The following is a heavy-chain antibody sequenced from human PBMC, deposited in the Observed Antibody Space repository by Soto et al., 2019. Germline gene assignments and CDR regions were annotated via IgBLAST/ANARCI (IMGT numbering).Heavy chain of an antibody. V-gene: IGHV1-18*01. D-gene: IGHD3-3*01. J-gene: IGHJ4*02. Sequence: QVQLVQSGAEVKKPGASVKVSCKASGYTFTSYGISWVRQAPGQGLEWMGWISAYNGNTNYAQKLQGRVTMTTDTSTSTAYMELRSLRSDDXXVXXXXXXLGFWSAPTRWGQGTLVTXSS. CDR3: XXXLGFWSAPTR. CDR2: ISAYNGNT. CDR1: GYTFTSYG.